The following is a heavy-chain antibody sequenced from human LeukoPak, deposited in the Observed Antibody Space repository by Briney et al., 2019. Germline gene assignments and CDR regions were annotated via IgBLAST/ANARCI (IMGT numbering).Heavy chain of an antibody. J-gene: IGHJ4*02. V-gene: IGHV3-64*01. CDR3: ARGPSQAMVRIFDY. CDR1: GFTFSSYA. CDR2: ISSNGGST. Sequence: GGSLRLSCAASGFTFSSYAMHWVRQAPGKGLEYVSAISSNGGSTYYANSVKGRFTISRDNSKNTLYLQMGSLRAEDMAVYYCARGPSQAMVRIFDYWGQGTLVTVSS. D-gene: IGHD3-10*01.